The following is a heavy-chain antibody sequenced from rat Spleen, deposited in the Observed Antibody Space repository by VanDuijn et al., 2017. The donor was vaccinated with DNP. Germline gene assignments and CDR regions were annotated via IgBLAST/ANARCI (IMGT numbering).Heavy chain of an antibody. V-gene: IGHV2-1*01. CDR1: GFSLTSYN. J-gene: IGHJ4*01. Sequence: QVQLKESGPGLVQPSQTLSLTCTVSGFSLTSYNVHWVRQPPGKGLEWMGVIWSGGNTDYNSALKSRLSISRDTSKSQVFLKMNSVQTEDTAMYFCARSLATVVPTGAMDVWGQGISVIVSS. CDR2: IWSGGNT. CDR3: ARSLATVVPTGAMDV. D-gene: IGHD1-3*01.